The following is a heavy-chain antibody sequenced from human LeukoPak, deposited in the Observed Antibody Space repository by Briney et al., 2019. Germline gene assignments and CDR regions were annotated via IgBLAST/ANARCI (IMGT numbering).Heavy chain of an antibody. J-gene: IGHJ6*03. V-gene: IGHV3-7*01. CDR2: IDQDGRTK. Sequence: GGSLRLSCAASGFTFSSLWMSWVRQAPGRGPEWVANIDQDGRTKYYVASVKGRLTVSRDNDKNSLSLQMSSLRAEDTAVYYCTKDRQGPNQYHMDVWGKGTTVTVSS. CDR3: TKDRQGPNQYHMDV. CDR1: GFTFSSLW.